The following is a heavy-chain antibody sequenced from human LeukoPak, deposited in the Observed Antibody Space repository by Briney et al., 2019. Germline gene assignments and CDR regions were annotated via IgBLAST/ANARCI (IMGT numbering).Heavy chain of an antibody. CDR3: ARMKLELYAYYYYMDV. CDR2: INHSGST. V-gene: IGHV4-34*01. D-gene: IGHD1-7*01. Sequence: SETLSLTCAVYGGSFSGYYWSWIRQPPGKGLEWIGEINHSGSTNYNPSLKSRVTISVDTSKNQFSLKLSSVTAADTAVYYCARMKLELYAYYYYMDVWGKGTTVTVSS. CDR1: GGSFSGYY. J-gene: IGHJ6*03.